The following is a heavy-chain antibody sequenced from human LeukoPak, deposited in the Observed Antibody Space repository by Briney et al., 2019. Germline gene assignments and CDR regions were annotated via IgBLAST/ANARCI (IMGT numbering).Heavy chain of an antibody. CDR2: IWYDGSNK. CDR1: GFTFSSYG. D-gene: IGHD3-16*01. V-gene: IGHV3-33*01. CDR3: ARDSGGDAFDI. J-gene: IGHJ3*02. Sequence: GGSLRLSCAASGFTFSSYGVHWVRQAPGKGLEWVAVIWYDGSNKYYADSVKGRFTISRDNSKNTLYLQMNSLRAEDTAVYYCARDSGGDAFDIWGQGTMVTVSS.